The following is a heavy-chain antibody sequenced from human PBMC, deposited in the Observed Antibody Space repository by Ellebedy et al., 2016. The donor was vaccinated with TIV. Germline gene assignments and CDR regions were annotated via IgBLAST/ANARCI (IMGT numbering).Heavy chain of an antibody. CDR3: AEAGTTGGINVFDY. J-gene: IGHJ4*02. Sequence: ASVKVSCKASGYTFTNYYIHWVRQAPGQGLEWMGLLYPNDGNTNYAQQFQGRLTVTSDTYTTTFHLEPSNLRSDDAAVYYCAEAGTTGGINVFDYWGQGTLVTVSS. D-gene: IGHD1/OR15-1a*01. CDR1: GYTFTNYY. CDR2: LYPNDGNT. V-gene: IGHV1-46*01.